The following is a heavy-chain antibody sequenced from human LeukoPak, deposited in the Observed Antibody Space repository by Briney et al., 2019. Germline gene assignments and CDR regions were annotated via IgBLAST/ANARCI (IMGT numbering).Heavy chain of an antibody. Sequence: GGTLRLSCEASGFTFNNYVMTWVRQAPGKGLEWVSSISASAAMTYYADSVKGRFTVSRDNSNNRLYLHMSGLTAADTAVYYCAKDRSIGTYYTFDHWGQGSLVTVSS. V-gene: IGHV3-23*01. CDR2: ISASAAMT. J-gene: IGHJ4*02. CDR3: AKDRSIGTYYTFDH. CDR1: GFTFNNYV. D-gene: IGHD1-26*01.